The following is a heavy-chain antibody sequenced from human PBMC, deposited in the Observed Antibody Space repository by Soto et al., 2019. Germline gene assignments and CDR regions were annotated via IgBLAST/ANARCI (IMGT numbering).Heavy chain of an antibody. Sequence: PGGSLRLSCAASGFTFSSYAMSWVRQAPGKGLEWVSAISGSGGSTYYADSVKGRFTISRDNSKNTLYLQMNNLRAEDTAVYYCAKKYSGSYYGFDYWGKGTLVAVSS. V-gene: IGHV3-23*01. CDR2: ISGSGGST. CDR3: AKKYSGSYYGFDY. D-gene: IGHD1-26*01. CDR1: GFTFSSYA. J-gene: IGHJ4*02.